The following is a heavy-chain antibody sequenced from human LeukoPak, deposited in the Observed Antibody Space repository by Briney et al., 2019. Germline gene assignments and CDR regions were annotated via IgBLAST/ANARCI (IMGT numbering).Heavy chain of an antibody. J-gene: IGHJ6*02. Sequence: GASVKASCKASRYTFTGCYLHWVRQAPGQGLEWMSWINPNSGDTNSAHKFQGRVTMTTDTSITTAYMELSRMRSDDTAVYYCTKDMGQLLLGYYYYGMDVWGQGTTVTVSS. CDR2: INPNSGDT. V-gene: IGHV1-2*02. CDR1: RYTFTGCY. D-gene: IGHD2-21*02. CDR3: TKDMGQLLLGYYYYGMDV.